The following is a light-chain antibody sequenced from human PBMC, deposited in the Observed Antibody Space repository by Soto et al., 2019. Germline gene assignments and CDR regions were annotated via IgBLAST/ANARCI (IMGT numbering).Light chain of an antibody. CDR3: GTWDSSLSAVV. J-gene: IGLJ3*02. CDR1: RSNIGTNY. CDR2: DTD. V-gene: IGLV1-51*01. Sequence: QSVLTQPPSVSAAARRKVTISCSGGRSNIGTNYVSWYQQLPGTAPKLLIYDTDQQLSDIPDRFSGSKSGTSATLDITGLQTGDEADYYCGTWDSSLSAVVFGGGTKLTV.